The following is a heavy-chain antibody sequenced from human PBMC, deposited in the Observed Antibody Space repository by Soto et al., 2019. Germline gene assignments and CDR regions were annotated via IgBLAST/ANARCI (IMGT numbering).Heavy chain of an antibody. V-gene: IGHV3-21*01. CDR2: ISSSSSYI. CDR1: AFTFSIYS. Sequence: EVQLVESGGGLVKPGGSLRLSCAASAFTFSIYSMNWVRQAPGKGLEWVSSISSSSSYIYYADSVKGRFTISRDNAKNSLYLQMNSLRAEDTAVYYCARHAATDYSTSSGRGSFDYWGQGTLVTVSS. CDR3: ARHAATDYSTSSGRGSFDY. J-gene: IGHJ4*02. D-gene: IGHD6-6*01.